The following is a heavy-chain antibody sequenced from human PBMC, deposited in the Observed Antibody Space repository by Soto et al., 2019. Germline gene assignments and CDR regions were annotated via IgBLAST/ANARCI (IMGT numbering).Heavy chain of an antibody. CDR3: ARESTLVSPPYYYYYYMDV. CDR1: GFTFSSYA. J-gene: IGHJ6*03. Sequence: PGGSLRLSCAASGFTFSSYAMSWVRQAPGKGLEWVSAISGSGGSTYYADSVKGRFTISRDNSKNTLYLQMNSLRAEDTAVYYCARESTLVSPPYYYYYYMDVWGKGTTVTVSS. V-gene: IGHV3-23*01. CDR2: ISGSGGST. D-gene: IGHD2-8*02.